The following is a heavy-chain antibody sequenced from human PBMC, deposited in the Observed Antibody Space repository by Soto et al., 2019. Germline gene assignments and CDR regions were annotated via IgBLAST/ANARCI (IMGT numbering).Heavy chain of an antibody. CDR1: SDSISSYY. CDR2: TDYSGNT. D-gene: IGHD6-19*01. CDR3: ARAVGDPLYYLDY. V-gene: IGHV4-59*08. J-gene: IGHJ4*02. Sequence: SETLSLTCTVSSDSISSYYWIWIRQSPGKGLEWIGYTDYSGNTNYNPSLKSRVTISGDTSKNQFSLRLSSVTTADTAVYYCARAVGDPLYYLDYWGQGTLVTVSS.